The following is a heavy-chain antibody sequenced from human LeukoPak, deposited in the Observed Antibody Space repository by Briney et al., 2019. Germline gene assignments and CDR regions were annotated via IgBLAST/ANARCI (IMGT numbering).Heavy chain of an antibody. V-gene: IGHV1-69*13. CDR1: GGTFSSYA. D-gene: IGHD3-10*01. J-gene: IGHJ5*02. CDR2: IIPIFGTA. CDR3: ARDAYYYGSGSHWASNWFDP. Sequence: SVKVSCKASGGTFSSYAISWVRQAPGQGLEWMGGIIPIFGTANHAQKFQGRVTITADESTSTAYMELSSLRSEDTAVYYCARDAYYYGSGSHWASNWFDPWGQGTLVTVSS.